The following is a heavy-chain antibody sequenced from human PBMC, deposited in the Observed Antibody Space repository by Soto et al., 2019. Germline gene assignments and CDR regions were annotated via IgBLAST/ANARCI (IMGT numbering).Heavy chain of an antibody. Sequence: SETLSLTCTVSGGSISSYYWSWIRQPPGKGLEWIGYTYYSGSTNYNPSLKSRVTISVDTSKNQFSLKLSSVTAADTAVYYCARALAHWFDPWGQGTLVTVSS. CDR2: TYYSGST. V-gene: IGHV4-59*01. CDR1: GGSISSYY. CDR3: ARALAHWFDP. J-gene: IGHJ5*02.